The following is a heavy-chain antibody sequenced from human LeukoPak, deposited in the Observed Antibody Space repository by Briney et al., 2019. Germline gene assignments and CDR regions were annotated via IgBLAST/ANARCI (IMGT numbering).Heavy chain of an antibody. D-gene: IGHD6-19*01. Sequence: GASVRVSFKASGYTFTVYYMHWVRQAPGQGGEWMGWINPNSGGTNYGQKFQGRVTMTRDTSISTAYMEVSRLTSDDTAVYYCARDSGSGWYGVLDYWSQGTLVTVSS. CDR3: ARDSGSGWYGVLDY. CDR2: INPNSGGT. V-gene: IGHV1-2*02. J-gene: IGHJ4*02. CDR1: GYTFTVYY.